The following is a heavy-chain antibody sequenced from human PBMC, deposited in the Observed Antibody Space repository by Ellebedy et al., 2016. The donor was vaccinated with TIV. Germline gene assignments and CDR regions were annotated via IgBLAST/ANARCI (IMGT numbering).Heavy chain of an antibody. V-gene: IGHV3-30-3*01. CDR3: AKELRRVYGDYFDY. CDR1: GFTFSNYA. CDR2: ISYDGSNK. D-gene: IGHD4-17*01. Sequence: GGSLRLSCVASGFTFSNYAMHWVRQAPGKGLKWVAGISYDGSNKHYADSVKGRFTISRDNSKNTVYLQMNTLRPEDTAVYFCAKELRRVYGDYFDYWGQGTLVTVSS. J-gene: IGHJ4*02.